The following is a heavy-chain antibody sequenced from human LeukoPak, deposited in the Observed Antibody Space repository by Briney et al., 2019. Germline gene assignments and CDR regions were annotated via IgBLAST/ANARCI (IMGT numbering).Heavy chain of an antibody. V-gene: IGHV1-69*13. J-gene: IGHJ4*02. CDR2: IIPIFGTA. CDR1: GGTFSSYA. Sequence: SVTVSCKASGGTFSSYAISWVRQAPGQGLEWMGGIIPIFGTANYAQKFQGRVTITADESTSTAYMELSSLRSEDTAVYYCARSSAMVITPFDYWGQGTLVTVSS. D-gene: IGHD3-22*01. CDR3: ARSSAMVITPFDY.